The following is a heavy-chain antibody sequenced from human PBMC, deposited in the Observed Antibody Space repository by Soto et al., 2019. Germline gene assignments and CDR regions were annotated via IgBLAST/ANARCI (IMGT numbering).Heavy chain of an antibody. Sequence: QLQLVQSGAEVERPGASVRVSCKAYGYPFSKYGISWIRQAPGQGLEWMGWIKPDNGDTNYAQKFQGRVTMTTDTSANTAYMELRSLRSGDTAVYYCATSYASGFDPWGQGTLVSVSS. CDR1: GYPFSKYG. J-gene: IGHJ5*02. CDR3: ATSYASGFDP. CDR2: IKPDNGDT. D-gene: IGHD3-10*01. V-gene: IGHV1-18*04.